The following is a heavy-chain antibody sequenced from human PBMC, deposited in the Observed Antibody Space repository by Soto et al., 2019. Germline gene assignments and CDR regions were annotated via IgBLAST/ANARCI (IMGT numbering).Heavy chain of an antibody. CDR1: GFTFSSYA. V-gene: IGHV3-23*01. J-gene: IGHJ5*02. CDR3: AKDRRVSSSSSSAVLSDWFDP. D-gene: IGHD6-6*01. Sequence: VGSLRLSCAASGFTFSSYAMSWVRQAPGKGLEWVSAISGSGGSTYYADSVKGRFTISRDNSKNTLYLQMNSLRAEDTAVYYCAKDRRVSSSSSSAVLSDWFDPWGQGTLVTVSS. CDR2: ISGSGGST.